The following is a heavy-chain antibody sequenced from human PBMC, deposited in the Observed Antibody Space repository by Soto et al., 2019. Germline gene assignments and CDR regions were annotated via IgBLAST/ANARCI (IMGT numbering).Heavy chain of an antibody. CDR3: ARRGSGSYSDY. J-gene: IGHJ4*02. D-gene: IGHD3-10*01. CDR2: IYYSGST. Sequence: SETLSLTCTASGGSISSSSYYWGWIRQPPGEGLEWIGSIYYSGSTYYNPSLKSRVTISVDTSKNQFSLKLSSVTAADTAVYYCARRGSGSYSDYWGQGTLVTVSS. CDR1: GGSISSSSYY. V-gene: IGHV4-39*01.